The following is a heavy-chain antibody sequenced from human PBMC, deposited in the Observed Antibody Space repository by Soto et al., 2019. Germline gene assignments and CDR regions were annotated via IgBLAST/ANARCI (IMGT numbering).Heavy chain of an antibody. CDR2: IYPGDSDT. D-gene: IGHD5-12*01. J-gene: IGHJ5*02. V-gene: IGHV5-51*01. CDR1: GYSFTSYW. CDR3: ARHGNSGYPGNWFHP. Sequence: GESLKLSCKGSGYSFTSYWIGWVRQLPGKGLEWMGNIYPGDSDTRHSPSFQGQVTISADKSISTAYLQWSSLKASDTAMYYCARHGNSGYPGNWFHPWGRGSLVTVSS.